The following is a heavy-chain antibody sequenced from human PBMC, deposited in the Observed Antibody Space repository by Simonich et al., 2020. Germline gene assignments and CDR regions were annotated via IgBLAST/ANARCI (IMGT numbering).Heavy chain of an antibody. V-gene: IGHV1-2*02. Sequence: QVQLGQSGAEVKKPEASVKVSCKASGYTFTGYYMHWVRQAPGQGLEWMVWINPNSGGTNYAQKCQGRVTMTRDTSISTAYMELSRLRSDDTAVYYCARGALTGDYYYMDVWGKGTTVTVSS. CDR2: INPNSGGT. CDR3: ARGALTGDYYYMDV. D-gene: IGHD7-27*01. CDR1: GYTFTGYY. J-gene: IGHJ6*03.